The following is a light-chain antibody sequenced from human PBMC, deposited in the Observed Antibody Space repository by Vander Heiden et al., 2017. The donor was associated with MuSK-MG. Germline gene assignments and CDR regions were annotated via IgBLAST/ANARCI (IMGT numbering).Light chain of an antibody. CDR3: QQSYSTPLT. J-gene: IGKJ4*01. Sequence: DIQMTQPPSSLPVSVGARVTITCRASQSISSYLNWYQQKPGKAPKLLIYAASSLQSGVPSRFSGSGSGTDFTLTISSLQPEDFATYYCQQSYSTPLTFGGGTKVEIK. V-gene: IGKV1-39*01. CDR1: QSISSY. CDR2: AAS.